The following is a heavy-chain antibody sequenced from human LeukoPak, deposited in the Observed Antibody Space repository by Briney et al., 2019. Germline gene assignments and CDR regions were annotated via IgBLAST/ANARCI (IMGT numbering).Heavy chain of an antibody. CDR1: GYTFSSYY. CDR3: VRETDIAAAANYFDY. Sequence: ASVTVSCKASGYTFSSYYVHWVRQAPGQGLEWMGIINPSGGGTTYAQKFQGRVTMTSDASTSTVYMDLSSLRSEDTAVYYCVRETDIAAAANYFDYWGQGTLVTVSS. CDR2: INPSGGGT. J-gene: IGHJ4*02. V-gene: IGHV1-46*01. D-gene: IGHD6-13*01.